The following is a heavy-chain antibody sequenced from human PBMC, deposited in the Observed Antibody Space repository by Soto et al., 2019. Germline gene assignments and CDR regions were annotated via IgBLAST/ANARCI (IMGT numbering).Heavy chain of an antibody. CDR3: VKDQDSWGHFDL. D-gene: IGHD3-16*01. J-gene: IGHJ2*01. V-gene: IGHV3-30*18. CDR1: GITLSYYG. CDR2: ISYDGNNG. Sequence: QVQLVESGGGVVQPGRSLRLSCGASGITLSYYGMHWVRQAPGKGLEWVALISYDGNNGYYADSVKGRFTVSRDNSKNTVFLQMDSLRAEDTAVYYCVKDQDSWGHFDLWGRGTLVIVSS.